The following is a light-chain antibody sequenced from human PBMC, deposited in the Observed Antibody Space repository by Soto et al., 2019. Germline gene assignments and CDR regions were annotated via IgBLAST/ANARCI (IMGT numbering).Light chain of an antibody. V-gene: IGKV1-5*03. CDR3: QQYGSSPIT. CDR2: TAS. J-gene: IGKJ5*01. CDR1: QTINKY. Sequence: DIQMTQSPSTLSASVGDRVTITCRASQTINKYLAWYQQKPGKAPNLLIYTASTLKSGVPSRFSGGGSGTDFTLTISRLEPEDFAVYYCQQYGSSPITFGQGTRLEI.